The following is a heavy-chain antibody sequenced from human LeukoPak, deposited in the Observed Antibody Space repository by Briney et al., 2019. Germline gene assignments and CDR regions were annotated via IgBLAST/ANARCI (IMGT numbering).Heavy chain of an antibody. CDR3: ARDLGAAYYYGSGSYYVNDAFDI. D-gene: IGHD3-10*01. Sequence: PGGSLRLSCAASGFTFSSYWMHWVRQAPGKGLVWVSRINTDGSSTSYADSVKGRFTISRDNAKNTLYLQMNSLRAEDTAVYYCARDLGAAYYYGSGSYYVNDAFDIWGQGTMVTVSS. CDR1: GFTFSSYW. CDR2: INTDGSST. J-gene: IGHJ3*02. V-gene: IGHV3-74*01.